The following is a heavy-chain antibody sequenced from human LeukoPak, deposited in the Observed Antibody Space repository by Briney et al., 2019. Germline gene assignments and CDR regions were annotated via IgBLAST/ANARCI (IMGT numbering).Heavy chain of an antibody. Sequence: PGGSLRLSCAASGFTFSDYYMSWIRQAPGKGLEWVAFIRYDGSNKYYADSVKGRFTISRDNSKNTLYLQMNSLRAEDTAVYYCAKDRGYSYGYYDYWGQGTLVTVSS. CDR3: AKDRGYSYGYYDY. CDR2: IRYDGSNK. CDR1: GFTFSDYY. D-gene: IGHD5-18*01. J-gene: IGHJ4*02. V-gene: IGHV3-30*02.